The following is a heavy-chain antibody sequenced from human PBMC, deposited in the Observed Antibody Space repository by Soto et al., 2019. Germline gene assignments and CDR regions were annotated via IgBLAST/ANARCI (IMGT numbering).Heavy chain of an antibody. CDR2: ISADGDTK. V-gene: IGHV3-30-3*01. CDR3: LGGIGYSYGYHAFDL. CDR1: GFTFSRNI. J-gene: IGHJ3*01. D-gene: IGHD5-18*01. Sequence: QVHLVESGGGVVQPGRSLRLSCEGSGFTFSRNILHWVRQAPGKGLEWLAFISADGDTKYYADSVKGRFTISRDNSKNTLFLQMNSLRREDTSVYYCLGGIGYSYGYHAFDLWGQGTMVTVSS.